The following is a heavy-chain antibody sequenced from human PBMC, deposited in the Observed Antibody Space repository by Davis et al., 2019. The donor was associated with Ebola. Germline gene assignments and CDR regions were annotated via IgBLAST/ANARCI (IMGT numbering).Heavy chain of an antibody. Sequence: PTLVKPTQTLTLTCTFSGFSFTTSGVGVGWIRQPPGKALEWLAVIYWDDDKHFSPSLKTRLTITKDTAKNHVVLTMTNMKPADTATYYCARDYGDYIFDCWGQGTLVTVSS. J-gene: IGHJ4*02. CDR1: GFSFTTSGVG. D-gene: IGHD4-17*01. CDR3: ARDYGDYIFDC. V-gene: IGHV2-5*02. CDR2: IYWDDDK.